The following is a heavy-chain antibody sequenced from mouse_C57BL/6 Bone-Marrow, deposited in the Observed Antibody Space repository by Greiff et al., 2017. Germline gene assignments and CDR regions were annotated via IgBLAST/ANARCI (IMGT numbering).Heavy chain of an antibody. D-gene: IGHD1-1*01. CDR2: IYPRSGNT. J-gene: IGHJ2*01. Sequence: QVQLQQSGAELARPGASVKLSCKASGYTFTSYGISWVKQRTGQGLEWIGEIYPRSGNTYYNEKFKGKATLTADKSSSTAYMELRSLTSEDSAVYFWARGGFKVVAWGKGTTLTVSS. V-gene: IGHV1-81*01. CDR3: ARGGFKVVA. CDR1: GYTFTSYG.